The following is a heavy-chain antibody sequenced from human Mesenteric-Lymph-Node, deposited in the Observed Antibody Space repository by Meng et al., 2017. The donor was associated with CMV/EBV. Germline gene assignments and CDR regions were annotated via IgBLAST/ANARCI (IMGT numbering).Heavy chain of an antibody. V-gene: IGHV3-21*01. CDR1: GFTFSSYW. J-gene: IGHJ6*02. D-gene: IGHD3/OR15-3a*01. Sequence: GESLKISCAASGFTFSSYWMHWVRQAPGKGLEWVSSISSSSSYIYYADSVKGRFTISRDNAKNSLYLQMNSLRAEDTAVYYCARDLGVGVFWTENLYYYYGMDVWGQGTTVTVSS. CDR3: ARDLGVGVFWTENLYYYYGMDV. CDR2: ISSSSSYI.